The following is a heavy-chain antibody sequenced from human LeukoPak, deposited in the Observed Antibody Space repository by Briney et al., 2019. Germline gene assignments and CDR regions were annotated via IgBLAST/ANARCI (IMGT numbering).Heavy chain of an antibody. CDR2: IRFDGTNK. D-gene: IGHD2-15*01. V-gene: IGHV3-30*02. Sequence: PGGSLRLSCAASGFTFSTYGMHWVRQAPGRGLEWVAFIRFDGTNKYYADSVKGRFTISRDNSKNTLYLQMNSLRAEDTAVYYSCREAGRWFDPWGQGTLVTVSS. CDR3: CREAGRWFDP. J-gene: IGHJ5*02. CDR1: GFTFSTYG.